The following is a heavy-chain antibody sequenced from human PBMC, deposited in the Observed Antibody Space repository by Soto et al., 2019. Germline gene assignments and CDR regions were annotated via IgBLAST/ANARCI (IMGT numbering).Heavy chain of an antibody. CDR2: IYHSGST. D-gene: IGHD6-19*01. CDR1: GGSISSSNW. J-gene: IGHJ4*02. Sequence: PSETLSLTCAVSGGSISSSNWWSWVRQPPGKGLEWIGEIYHSGSTNYNPSLKSRVTISADKSKNQFSLKLSSVTAADTAVYYCARDIAVAGTLNYFDYWGQGTLVTVSS. CDR3: ARDIAVAGTLNYFDY. V-gene: IGHV4-4*02.